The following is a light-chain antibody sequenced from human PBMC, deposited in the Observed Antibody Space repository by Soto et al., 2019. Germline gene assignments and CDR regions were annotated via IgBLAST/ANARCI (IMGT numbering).Light chain of an antibody. CDR3: QQYGSSTFT. CDR2: GAS. V-gene: IGKV3-20*01. Sequence: ENVLTQSPCTLSLSPGERATLSCRASQSVSSSYFAWYQQQPGQAPRLLIYGASSRATGTPDRFSGSGSAAVFTLTSSRLEAEDFAVYYCQQYGSSTFTFGGGTKVDIK. J-gene: IGKJ4*01. CDR1: QSVSSSY.